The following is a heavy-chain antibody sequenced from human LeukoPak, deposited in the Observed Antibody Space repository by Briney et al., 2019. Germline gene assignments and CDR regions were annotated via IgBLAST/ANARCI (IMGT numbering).Heavy chain of an antibody. Sequence: GGSLRLSCAASGFTFSSYGMSWVRQAPGKGLEWVSAISGSGGSTYYADSVKGRFTISRDNSKNTLYLQMNSLRAEDSAVYYCAKGRVWRTMIVAKDAFDIWGQGTMVTVSS. V-gene: IGHV3-23*01. CDR3: AKGRVWRTMIVAKDAFDI. D-gene: IGHD3-22*01. CDR1: GFTFSSYG. CDR2: ISGSGGST. J-gene: IGHJ3*02.